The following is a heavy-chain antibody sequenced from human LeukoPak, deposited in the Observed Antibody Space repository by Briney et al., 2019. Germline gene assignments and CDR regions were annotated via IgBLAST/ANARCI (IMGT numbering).Heavy chain of an antibody. J-gene: IGHJ5*02. CDR1: GYTFTDYY. V-gene: IGHV1-24*01. CDR2: FDPEDGET. Sequence: ASVKVSCKASGYTFTDYYLHWVRQAPGKGLEWMGGFDPEDGETIYAQKFQGRVTMTEDTSTDTAYMELSSLRSEDTAVYYCATVVSSSWPNWFDPWGQGTLVTVSS. CDR3: ATVVSSSWPNWFDP. D-gene: IGHD6-13*01.